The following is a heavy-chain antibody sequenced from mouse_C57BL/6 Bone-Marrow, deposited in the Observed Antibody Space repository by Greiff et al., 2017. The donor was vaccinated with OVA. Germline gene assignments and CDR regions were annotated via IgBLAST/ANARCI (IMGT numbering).Heavy chain of an antibody. CDR2: IYPRSGNT. V-gene: IGHV1-81*01. CDR1: GYTFTSYG. CDR3: ARSYYYGSSLFAY. J-gene: IGHJ3*01. Sequence: QVQLQQSGPELARPGASVKLSCKASGYTFTSYGISWVKQRTGQGLEWIGEIYPRSGNTYYNEKFKGKATLTADKSSSTAYMELRSLTSEDSAVYFCARSYYYGSSLFAYWGQGTLVTVSA. D-gene: IGHD1-1*01.